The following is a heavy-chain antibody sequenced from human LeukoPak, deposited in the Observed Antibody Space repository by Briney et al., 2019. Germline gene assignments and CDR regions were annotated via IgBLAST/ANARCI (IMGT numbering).Heavy chain of an antibody. D-gene: IGHD3-22*01. J-gene: IGHJ4*02. CDR3: AAPTPITMTLGY. CDR2: ISSSGGTI. V-gene: IGHV3-48*03. CDR1: GFTISSYE. Sequence: GGSLRLSCAASGFTISSYEMNWVRQAPGKGREWVSYISSSGGTIYYADSVKGRFTISRDNAKNSLYLQMNSLRAEDTAVYYCAAPTPITMTLGYWGQGTLVTVSS.